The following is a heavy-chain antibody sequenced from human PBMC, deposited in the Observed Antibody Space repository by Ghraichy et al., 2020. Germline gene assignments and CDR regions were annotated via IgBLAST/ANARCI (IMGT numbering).Heavy chain of an antibody. J-gene: IGHJ4*01. CDR3: AREGLGDFTIDF. V-gene: IGHV1-2*02. CDR2: INPNNGET. CDR1: GYSFNGYY. D-gene: IGHD3-16*01. Sequence: ASVKVSCKTSGYSFNGYYVNWVRQAPGQGLEWLGWINPNNGETKYAADFQGRVTMTRDTSISTAFMEMTRLTSDDTATYYCAREGLGDFTIDFWGHGTQVSVSS.